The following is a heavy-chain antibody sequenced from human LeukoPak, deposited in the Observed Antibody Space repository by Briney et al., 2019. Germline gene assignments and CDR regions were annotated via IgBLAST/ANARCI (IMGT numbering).Heavy chain of an antibody. CDR3: ARGADLWFGESLPFDY. CDR1: GGSISSYY. V-gene: IGHV4-59*01. CDR2: IYYSGST. Sequence: PSETLSLTCTVSGGSISSYYWSWIRQPPGKGLEWIGYIYYSGSTNYNPSLKSRVTISVDTSKNQFSLKLSSVTAADTAVYYCARGADLWFGESLPFDYWGQGTLVTVSS. D-gene: IGHD3-10*01. J-gene: IGHJ4*02.